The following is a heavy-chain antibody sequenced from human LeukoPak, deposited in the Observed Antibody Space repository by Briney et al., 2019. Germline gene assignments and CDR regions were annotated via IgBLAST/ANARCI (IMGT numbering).Heavy chain of an antibody. Sequence: SETLSLTCTVSGGSISSYYWRWIRQPPGKGLEWIGYMYCSGSTNYNPSLKSRVTISVDMSKNQFSLKVSSVTAADTAVYYCARRVTSNWFDPWGRGTLVTVSS. J-gene: IGHJ5*02. D-gene: IGHD2-21*02. CDR1: GGSISSYY. CDR3: ARRVTSNWFDP. CDR2: MYCSGST. V-gene: IGHV4-59*08.